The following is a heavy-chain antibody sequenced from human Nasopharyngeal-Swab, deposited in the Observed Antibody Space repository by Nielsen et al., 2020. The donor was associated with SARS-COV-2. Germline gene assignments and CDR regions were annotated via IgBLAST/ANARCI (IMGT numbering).Heavy chain of an antibody. CDR3: ARVRILLRRDGYKEGYFDY. J-gene: IGHJ4*02. V-gene: IGHV1-8*01. CDR2: MNPNSGNT. CDR1: GYTFTSYD. D-gene: IGHD5-24*01. Sequence: ASVKVFCKASGYTFTSYDINWVRQATGQGLEWMGWMNPNSGNTGYAQKFQGRVTMTRNTSISTAYMELSSLRSEDTAVYYCARVRILLRRDGYKEGYFDYWGQGTLVTVSS.